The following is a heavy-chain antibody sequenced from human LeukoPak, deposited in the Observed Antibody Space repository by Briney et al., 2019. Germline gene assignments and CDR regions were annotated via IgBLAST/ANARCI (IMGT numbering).Heavy chain of an antibody. D-gene: IGHD1/OR15-1a*01. CDR3: AREGTGLEEYFDY. CDR1: GGSVSSGSYY. Sequence: PSETLSLTCTVSGGSVSSGSYYWSWIRQPPGKGLEWIGYIYYSGGTNYNPSLKSRVTISVDTSKNQFSLKLSSVTAADTAVYYCAREGTGLEEYFDYWGQGTLVTVSS. J-gene: IGHJ4*02. CDR2: IYYSGGT. V-gene: IGHV4-61*01.